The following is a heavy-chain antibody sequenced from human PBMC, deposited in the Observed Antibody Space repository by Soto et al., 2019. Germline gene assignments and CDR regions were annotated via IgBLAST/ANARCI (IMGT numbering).Heavy chain of an antibody. CDR1: GGSISSGDYY. Sequence: SETLSLTCTVSGGSISSGDYYWSWIRQPPGKGLEWIGYIYYSGSTNYNQSLKSRVTISVDTSKNQFSLKLSSVTAADTAVYYCARGRSYCSSTSCLGYYMDVWGKGTTVTVSS. CDR3: ARGRSYCSSTSCLGYYMDV. D-gene: IGHD2-2*01. J-gene: IGHJ6*03. CDR2: IYYSGST. V-gene: IGHV4-30-4*01.